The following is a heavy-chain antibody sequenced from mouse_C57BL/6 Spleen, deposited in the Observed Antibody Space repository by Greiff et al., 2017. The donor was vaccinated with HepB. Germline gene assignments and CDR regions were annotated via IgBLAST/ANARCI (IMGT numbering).Heavy chain of an antibody. CDR2: IDLSDSYT. CDR3: ARSGVTRNYFDY. V-gene: IGHV1-69*01. Sequence: QVHVKQPGAELVMPGASVKLSCKASGYTFTSYWMHWVKQRPGQGLEWIGEIDLSDSYTNYNQKFKGKSTLTVDKSSSTAYMQLSSLTSEDSAVYYCARSGVTRNYFDYWGQGTTLTVSS. J-gene: IGHJ2*01. D-gene: IGHD2-1*01. CDR1: GYTFTSYW.